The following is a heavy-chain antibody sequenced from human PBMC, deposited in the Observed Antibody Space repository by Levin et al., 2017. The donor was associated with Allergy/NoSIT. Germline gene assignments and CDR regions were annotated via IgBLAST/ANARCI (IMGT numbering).Heavy chain of an antibody. D-gene: IGHD5-18*01. CDR1: GASISTYY. Sequence: SETLSLTCTVSGASISTYYWSWIRQPPGKGLEWIGYIYYTGNTNYNPSLKSRVTISVDTSKNQLSLKLSSVTAADTAVYYCARDKNTYGFDYWGQGALVTVSS. V-gene: IGHV4-59*01. CDR2: IYYTGNT. J-gene: IGHJ4*02. CDR3: ARDKNTYGFDY.